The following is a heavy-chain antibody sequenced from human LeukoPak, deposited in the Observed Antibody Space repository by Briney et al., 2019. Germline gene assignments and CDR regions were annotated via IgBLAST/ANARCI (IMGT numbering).Heavy chain of an antibody. CDR1: GYTLTELS. D-gene: IGHD3/OR15-3a*01. CDR3: ATAVADRLSLSHYYFDY. Sequence: ASVKVSCKVSGYTLTELSMHWVRQAPGKGLEWMGGFDPEDGETIYAQKFQGRVTMTEDTSTDTAYMELSSLRAEDTAVYYCATAVADRLSLSHYYFDYWGQGTLVTVSS. CDR2: FDPEDGET. J-gene: IGHJ4*02. V-gene: IGHV1-24*01.